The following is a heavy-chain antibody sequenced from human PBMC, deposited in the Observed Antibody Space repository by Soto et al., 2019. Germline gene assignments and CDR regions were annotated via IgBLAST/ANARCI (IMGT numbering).Heavy chain of an antibody. CDR1: GYTFTSYY. Sequence: QVQLVQSGAEVKKPGASEQVSCKASGYTFTSYYMHWVRQAPGQGLEWMGIINHSGGSTSYAQEFQGRVTMTRDTSTSTVDMELISLRSEDTAVYYCARGGSSYAEDWGQGTMVTLSS. J-gene: IGHJ4*02. CDR3: ARGGSSYAED. D-gene: IGHD3-16*01. V-gene: IGHV1-46*01. CDR2: INHSGGST.